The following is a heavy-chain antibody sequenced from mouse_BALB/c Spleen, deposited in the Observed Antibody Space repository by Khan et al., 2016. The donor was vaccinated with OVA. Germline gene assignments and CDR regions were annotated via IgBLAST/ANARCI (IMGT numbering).Heavy chain of an antibody. CDR2: INTYTGEP. V-gene: IGHV9-3-1*01. Sequence: QIQLVQSGPELKKPGETVKISCKASGYTFTNYVVNWVKQSPGQGLKWMGWINTYTGEPTYADDFKGRFAFSLETSASTAFLQINSLKNEDTATYFCARFHGGYWGQGTTLTVSS. J-gene: IGHJ2*01. CDR1: GYTFTNYV. CDR3: ARFHGGY.